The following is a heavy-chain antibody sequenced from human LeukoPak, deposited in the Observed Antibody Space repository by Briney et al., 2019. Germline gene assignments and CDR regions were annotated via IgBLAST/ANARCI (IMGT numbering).Heavy chain of an antibody. CDR2: MYYSGST. Sequence: PSETLSLTCTVSGDSFISYYWSWIRQPPGKDLEWIGYMYYSGSTNYNPSLKSRVTMAVDTSKNQFSLRLSSVTAADTAVYYCASFTVITQFWGQGILVTVSS. V-gene: IGHV4-59*01. CDR3: ASFTVITQF. CDR1: GDSFISYY. D-gene: IGHD4-23*01. J-gene: IGHJ4*02.